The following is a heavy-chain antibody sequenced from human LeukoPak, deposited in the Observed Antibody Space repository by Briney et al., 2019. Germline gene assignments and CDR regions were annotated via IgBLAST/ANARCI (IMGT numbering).Heavy chain of an antibody. CDR3: ARHRGSGSYYDPHDY. CDR2: IYYGGST. D-gene: IGHD1-26*01. J-gene: IGHJ4*02. Sequence: SETLSLTCTVSGGSISSSYYWGWIRQPPGTGLEWIGSIYYGGSTYYNPSLKSRVTISVDTSKNQFSLILNSVTAADTAVYYCARHRGSGSYYDPHDYWGQGTLVTVSS. CDR1: GGSISSSYY. V-gene: IGHV4-39*01.